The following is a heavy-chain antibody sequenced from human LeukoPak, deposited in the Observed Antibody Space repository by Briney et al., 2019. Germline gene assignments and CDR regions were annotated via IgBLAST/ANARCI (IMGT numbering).Heavy chain of an antibody. V-gene: IGHV3-23*01. CDR1: GFTFSGSA. D-gene: IGHD7-27*01. CDR3: AKRVRTNSGSFHC. CDR2: ISGRGDNT. Sequence: PGGSLRLSCVASGFTFSGSAMSWVRQAPGKGLEWVSGISGRGDNTYYADSVKGRFTISRDNSKNTLRLQMNSLRADDTAVYYCAKRVRTNSGSFHCWGQGTLASVSS. J-gene: IGHJ4*02.